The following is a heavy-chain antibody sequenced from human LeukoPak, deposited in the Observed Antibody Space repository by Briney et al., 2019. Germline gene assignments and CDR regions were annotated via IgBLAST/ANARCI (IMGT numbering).Heavy chain of an antibody. V-gene: IGHV4-34*01. CDR2: INHSGST. J-gene: IGHJ4*02. CDR3: ARLAFGGVIAPKFFDY. D-gene: IGHD3-16*02. CDR1: VESFSVYY. Sequence: SETLSLTCAVYVESFSVYYWSWIRQPPGKGLEWIGEINHSGSTNYNPPLKSRVTISVDTSKNQFSLKLSSVTAADTAVYYCARLAFGGVIAPKFFDYWGQGTLVTVSS.